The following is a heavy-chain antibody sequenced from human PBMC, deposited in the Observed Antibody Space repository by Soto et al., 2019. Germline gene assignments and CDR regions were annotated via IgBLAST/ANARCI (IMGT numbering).Heavy chain of an antibody. J-gene: IGHJ4*02. CDR1: GGSISSGGYY. D-gene: IGHD2-2*01. V-gene: IGHV4-31*03. CDR2: IYYSGST. CDR3: ARGQREVPAAMGY. Sequence: QVQLQESGPGLVKPSQTLSLTCTVSGGSISSGGYYWSWIRQHPGKGLEWIGYIYYSGSTYYNPSLEIRVTLSVDTSKNQFSRKLSSVTAADTAVYYCARGQREVPAAMGYWGQGTLVTVSS.